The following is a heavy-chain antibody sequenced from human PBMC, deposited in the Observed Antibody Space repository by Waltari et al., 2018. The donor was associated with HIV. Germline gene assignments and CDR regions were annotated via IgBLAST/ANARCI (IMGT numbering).Heavy chain of an antibody. Sequence: QVHLVRSGPEVKQPGASMKVSCKASGYMFTGHYMHWLRQAPGQGLEWMGWINPISGGTNYAQTLQGRVTMTRDASINTVYMELKSLRYDDTAMYYCARESGYQLVRWLDPWGQGTRVTVSS. J-gene: IGHJ5*02. CDR3: ARESGYQLVRWLDP. D-gene: IGHD2-2*01. V-gene: IGHV1-2*02. CDR1: GYMFTGHY. CDR2: INPISGGT.